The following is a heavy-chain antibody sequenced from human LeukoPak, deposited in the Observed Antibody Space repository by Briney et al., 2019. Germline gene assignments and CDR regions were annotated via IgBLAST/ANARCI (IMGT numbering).Heavy chain of an antibody. CDR1: GFTFTSYA. CDR3: AKRRADYYGSGRGLYYFDY. V-gene: IGHV3-23*01. J-gene: IGHJ4*02. Sequence: PGGSLRLSCAASGFTFTSYAMSWVRQAPGKGLEWVSAISGNGGSTYYADSVKGRFTISRDNSKNTLYLQMNSLRAEDTAIYYCAKRRADYYGSGRGLYYFDYWGQGTLVTVS. CDR2: ISGNGGST. D-gene: IGHD3-10*01.